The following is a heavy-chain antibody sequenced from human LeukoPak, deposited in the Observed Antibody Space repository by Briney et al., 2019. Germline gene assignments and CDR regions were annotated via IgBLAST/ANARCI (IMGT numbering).Heavy chain of an antibody. J-gene: IGHJ2*01. CDR1: GFTFSSYA. CDR2: ISYDGSNK. Sequence: GGSLRLSCAASGFTFSSYAMHWVRQAPGKGLEWVAVISYDGSNKYYADSVKGRFTISRDNSKNTLYLQMNSLRAEDTAVYYCAKTSSGHHYWYFDLWGRGTLVTVSS. D-gene: IGHD6-19*01. CDR3: AKTSSGHHYWYFDL. V-gene: IGHV3-30*18.